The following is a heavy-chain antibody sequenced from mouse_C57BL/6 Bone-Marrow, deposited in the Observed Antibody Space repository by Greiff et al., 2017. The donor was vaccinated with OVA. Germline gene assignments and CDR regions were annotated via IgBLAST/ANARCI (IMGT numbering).Heavy chain of an antibody. J-gene: IGHJ4*01. CDR1: GYTFTDYY. CDR3: ARRGVKGYAMDY. D-gene: IGHD2-13*01. V-gene: IGHV1-75*01. Sequence: VKLVESGPELVKPGASVKISCKASGYTFTDYYINWVKQRPGQGLEWIGWIFPGSGSTYYNEKFKGKATLTVDKSSSTAYMLLSSLTSEDSAVYFCARRGVKGYAMDYWGQGTSVTVSS. CDR2: IFPGSGST.